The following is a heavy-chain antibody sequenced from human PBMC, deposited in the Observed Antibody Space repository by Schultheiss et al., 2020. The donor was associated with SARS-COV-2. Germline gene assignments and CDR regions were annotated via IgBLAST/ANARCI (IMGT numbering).Heavy chain of an antibody. V-gene: IGHV3-74*01. J-gene: IGHJ4*02. CDR3: ARMNSWSFDY. CDR1: GFTFSSYW. CDR2: INSDGSST. D-gene: IGHD6-13*01. Sequence: GGSLRLSCAASGFTFSSYWMHWVRQAPGKGLVWVSRINSDGSSTNYADYVKGRFTISRDNAKNTLFLQLNILRAEDTAVYYCARMNSWSFDYWGQGTLVTVSS.